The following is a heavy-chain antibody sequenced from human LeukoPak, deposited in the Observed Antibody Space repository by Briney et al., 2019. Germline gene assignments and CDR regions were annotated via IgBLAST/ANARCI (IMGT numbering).Heavy chain of an antibody. J-gene: IGHJ4*02. CDR2: ISGDSISI. Sequence: GGSLRLSCAASGFTFSDYYMSWIRQAPGKGLEWVSYISGDSISIYYADSVKGQFTISRDNARNSLYLQMNSLRAEDTAIYYCARVGPAHIFPYPENYFDYWGQGTLVTVSS. D-gene: IGHD3-3*02. CDR1: GFTFSDYY. CDR3: ARVGPAHIFPYPENYFDY. V-gene: IGHV3-11*04.